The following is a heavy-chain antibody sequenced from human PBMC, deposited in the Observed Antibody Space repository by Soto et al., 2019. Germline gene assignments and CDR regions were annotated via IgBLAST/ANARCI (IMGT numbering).Heavy chain of an antibody. Sequence: EVKLLESGGGLEQRGGSLRLSCAASGFMFSKFAMNWVRQAPGKGLEWVSVISGTGGSTYYADTVKGRFTISRDNSKNTLYLQMNSLRAEDTAVYHCAKGIIAAAEDYGMDVWGQGTTVTVSS. CDR3: AKGIIAAAEDYGMDV. D-gene: IGHD6-13*01. J-gene: IGHJ6*02. V-gene: IGHV3-23*01. CDR1: GFMFSKFA. CDR2: ISGTGGST.